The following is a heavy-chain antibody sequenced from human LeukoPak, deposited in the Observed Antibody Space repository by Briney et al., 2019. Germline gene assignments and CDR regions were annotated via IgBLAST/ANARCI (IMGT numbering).Heavy chain of an antibody. D-gene: IGHD3-9*01. CDR1: GFTFCSYE. Sequence: GGSLRLSCAASGFTFCSYEMNWVRQAPGKGLEWVSYIIISGSTIYYADSVKGRFTIPRENAKNSLYLQMNSLRAEDTAVYYCARDLMRYFDSNDPWGQGTLVTVSS. V-gene: IGHV3-48*03. CDR2: IIISGSTI. J-gene: IGHJ5*02. CDR3: ARDLMRYFDSNDP.